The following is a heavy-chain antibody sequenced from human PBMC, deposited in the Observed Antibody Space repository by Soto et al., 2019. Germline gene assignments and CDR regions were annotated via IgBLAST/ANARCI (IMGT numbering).Heavy chain of an antibody. J-gene: IGHJ4*02. Sequence: PGGSLRLSCAASGFTFSSYSMNWVRQAPGKGLEWVSSISSSSSYIYYADSVKGRFTISRDNAKNSLYLQMNSLRAEDTAVYYCARDRGDRLSLFDYWGQGTLVTVSS. CDR3: ARDRGDRLSLFDY. CDR2: ISSSSSYI. D-gene: IGHD4-17*01. CDR1: GFTFSSYS. V-gene: IGHV3-21*01.